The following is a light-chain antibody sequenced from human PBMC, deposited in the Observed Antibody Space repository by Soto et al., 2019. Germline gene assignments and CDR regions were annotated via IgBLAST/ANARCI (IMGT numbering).Light chain of an antibody. CDR3: QQYGSSLIT. V-gene: IGKV3-20*01. Sequence: EIVLTQSPVTLSLSPGERATLSCRASQSVSSSYLAWYQQKPGQAPRLLIYGASSRATGIPDRFSGSGSGTDFTLTISRLEPEDFAVYYCQQYGSSLITCGQGTRLEIK. J-gene: IGKJ5*01. CDR2: GAS. CDR1: QSVSSSY.